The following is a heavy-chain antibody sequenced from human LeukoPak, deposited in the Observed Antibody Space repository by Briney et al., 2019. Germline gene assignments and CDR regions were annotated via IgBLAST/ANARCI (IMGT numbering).Heavy chain of an antibody. CDR2: IKQDGSEK. J-gene: IGHJ6*03. D-gene: IGHD2-2*01. Sequence: PGGSLRLSCAASGCTFSSYWMSWVCQAPGKGLEWVANIKQDGSEKYYVDSVKGRFTISRDNAKNSLYLQMNSLRAEDTAVYYCAREGIVVVPAAPPFYYYYMDVWGKGTTVTVSS. CDR1: GCTFSSYW. CDR3: AREGIVVVPAAPPFYYYYMDV. V-gene: IGHV3-7*01.